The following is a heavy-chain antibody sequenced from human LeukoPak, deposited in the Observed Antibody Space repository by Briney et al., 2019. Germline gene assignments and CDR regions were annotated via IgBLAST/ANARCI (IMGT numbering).Heavy chain of an antibody. CDR2: INTNTGNP. J-gene: IGHJ5*02. Sequence: ASVKVSCKASGYTFTSYAMNWVRQAPGQGLEWMGWINTNTGNPTYAQGFTGRFVFSLDTSVSTAYLQISSLKAEDTDVYYCARDRKGRIVVVPAAQPSYNWFDPWGQGTLVTVSS. CDR1: GYTFTSYA. V-gene: IGHV7-4-1*02. CDR3: ARDRKGRIVVVPAAQPSYNWFDP. D-gene: IGHD2-2*01.